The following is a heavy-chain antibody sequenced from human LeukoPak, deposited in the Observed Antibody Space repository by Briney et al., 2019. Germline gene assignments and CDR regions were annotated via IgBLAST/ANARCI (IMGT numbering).Heavy chain of an antibody. CDR1: GGSVSSGSYY. Sequence: PSETLSLTCTVSGGSVSSGSYYWSWIRQPPGKGLEWIGYIYYSGSTNYNPSLKSRVTISVDTSKNQFSLKLSSVTAADTAVYYCARERTMLTTQFDYWGQGTLVTVSS. V-gene: IGHV4-61*01. CDR3: ARERTMLTTQFDY. D-gene: IGHD3-10*02. J-gene: IGHJ4*02. CDR2: IYYSGST.